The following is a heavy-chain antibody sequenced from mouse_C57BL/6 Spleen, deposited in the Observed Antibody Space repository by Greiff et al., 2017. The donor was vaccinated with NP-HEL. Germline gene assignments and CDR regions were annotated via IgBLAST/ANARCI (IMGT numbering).Heavy chain of an antibody. CDR2: IYPGDGDT. CDR1: GYAFSSSW. J-gene: IGHJ4*01. D-gene: IGHD1-1*01. V-gene: IGHV1-82*01. Sequence: QVQLQQSGPELVKPGASVKISCKASGYAFSSSWMNWVKQRPGKGLEWIGRIYPGDGDTNYNGKFKGKATLTADKSSSTAYMQLSSLTSEDSAVYFCGIRYYYGSSSAMDYWGQGTSVTVSS. CDR3: GIRYYYGSSSAMDY.